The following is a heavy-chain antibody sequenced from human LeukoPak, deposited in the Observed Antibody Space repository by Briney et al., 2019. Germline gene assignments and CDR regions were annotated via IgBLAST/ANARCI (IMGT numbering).Heavy chain of an antibody. Sequence: QAGGSLRLSCAASGFTFSSYGMRWVRQAPGKGLEWVAVIWYDGSNKYYADSVKGRFTISRDNSKNTLYLQMNSLRAEDTAVYYCARDQADIVVVPAAVYYYYGMDVWGQGATVTVSS. V-gene: IGHV3-33*01. D-gene: IGHD2-2*01. CDR2: IWYDGSNK. CDR1: GFTFSSYG. CDR3: ARDQADIVVVPAAVYYYYGMDV. J-gene: IGHJ6*02.